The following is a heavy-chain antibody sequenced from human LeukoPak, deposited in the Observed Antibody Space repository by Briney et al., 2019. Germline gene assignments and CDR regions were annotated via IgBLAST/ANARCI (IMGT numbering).Heavy chain of an antibody. CDR2: IIPIFGTA. Sequence: SVKVSCKASGYTFTSYGISWVRQAPGQGLEWMGGIIPIFGTANYAQKFQGRVTITADESTSTAYMELSSLRSEDTAVYYCAREEGYSYGPDYWGQGTLVTVSS. CDR1: GYTFTSYG. J-gene: IGHJ4*02. D-gene: IGHD5-18*01. CDR3: AREEGYSYGPDY. V-gene: IGHV1-69*13.